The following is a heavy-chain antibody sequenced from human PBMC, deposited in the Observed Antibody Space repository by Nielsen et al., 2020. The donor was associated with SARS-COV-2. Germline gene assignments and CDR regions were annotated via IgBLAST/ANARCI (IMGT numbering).Heavy chain of an antibody. V-gene: IGHV3-21*01. CDR3: ARDPYGNYYVDY. J-gene: IGHJ4*02. D-gene: IGHD5-24*01. CDR1: GFMFSRND. Sequence: GESLKISCAASGFMFSRNDMSWVRQAPGKGLEWVASISRSSSFIYYADSVRGRFTISRDNAENSLYLQMNGLRAEDTAVYYCARDPYGNYYVDYWGQGTVVTVSS. CDR2: ISRSSSFI.